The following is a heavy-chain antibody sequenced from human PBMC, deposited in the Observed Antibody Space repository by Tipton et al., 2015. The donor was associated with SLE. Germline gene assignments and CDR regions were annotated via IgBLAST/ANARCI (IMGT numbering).Heavy chain of an antibody. D-gene: IGHD1-26*01. CDR3: ARGVGATVY. CDR2: IYYSGST. CDR1: GGSISSSSYY. J-gene: IGHJ4*02. V-gene: IGHV4-39*07. Sequence: TLSLTCTVSGGSISSSSYYWGWIRQPPGKGLEWIGGIYYSGSTYYNPSLKSRVTISVDTSKNQFSLKLSSVTAADTAVYYCARGVGATVYWGQGTLVTVSS.